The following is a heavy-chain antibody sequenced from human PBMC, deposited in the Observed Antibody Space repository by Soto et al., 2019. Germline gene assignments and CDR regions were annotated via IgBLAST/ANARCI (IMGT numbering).Heavy chain of an antibody. Sequence: PSETLSLTCTVSGGSISSYYWIWIRQPPGKGLDWIGYISYSGSTNYNPSLKSRPTISVDTSKNQFSLKLRSVTAADTAVYYCARASPYGDYALDYWGQGTLVTVSS. CDR2: ISYSGST. J-gene: IGHJ4*02. CDR1: GGSISSYY. D-gene: IGHD4-17*01. V-gene: IGHV4-59*01. CDR3: ARASPYGDYALDY.